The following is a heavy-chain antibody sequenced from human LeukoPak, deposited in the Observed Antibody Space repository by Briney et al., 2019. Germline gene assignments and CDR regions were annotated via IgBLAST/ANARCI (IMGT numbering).Heavy chain of an antibody. V-gene: IGHV3-30*18. CDR2: ISYDGSNK. CDR3: AKDADDYVSYFDY. Sequence: GGSLRLSCAASGFTFSSYGMHWVRQAPGKGLEWVAVISYDGSNKYYADSVKGRFTISRDNSKNTLYLQMNSLRAEDTATYYCAKDADDYVSYFDYWGQGTLVTVSS. J-gene: IGHJ4*02. CDR1: GFTFSSYG. D-gene: IGHD4-17*01.